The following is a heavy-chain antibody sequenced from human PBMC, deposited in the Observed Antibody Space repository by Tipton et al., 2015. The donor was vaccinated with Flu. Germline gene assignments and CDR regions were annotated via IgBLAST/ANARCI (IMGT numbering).Heavy chain of an antibody. CDR2: IYHTGST. Sequence: TLSLTCDVSGYSISSGYNWGFVRQPPWEGLEWIGSIYHTGSTYYSPSLKSRVNISVDTSKNQFSLRLSSMTAADTAVYYCSRGYYGLVDYWGQGTLVTVSS. D-gene: IGHD3-10*01. J-gene: IGHJ4*02. CDR3: SRGYYGLVDY. CDR1: GYSISSGYN. V-gene: IGHV4-38-2*01.